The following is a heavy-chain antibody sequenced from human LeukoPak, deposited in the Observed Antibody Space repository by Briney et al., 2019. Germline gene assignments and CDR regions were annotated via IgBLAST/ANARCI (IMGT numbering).Heavy chain of an antibody. V-gene: IGHV4-39*01. D-gene: IGHD6-6*01. CDR3: ARRGQLVGFDY. CDR1: SGSISVTGID. CDR2: IYYTGTT. Sequence: SETLSLTCTVSSGSISVTGIDWGWVRQPPGKGLEYLGKIYYTGTTSYNPSLKSRVTISVDTSKNQFSLKLSSVTAADTAVYYCARRGQLVGFDYWGQGTLVTVSS. J-gene: IGHJ4*02.